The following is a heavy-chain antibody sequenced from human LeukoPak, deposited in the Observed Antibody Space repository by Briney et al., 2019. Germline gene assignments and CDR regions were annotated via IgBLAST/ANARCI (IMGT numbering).Heavy chain of an antibody. CDR2: INHSGST. V-gene: IGHV4-34*01. D-gene: IGHD3-22*01. Sequence: SETLSLTCAVYGGSFSGYYWSWIRQPPGKGLEWIGEINHSGSTNYNPSLKSRVTISVDTSKNQFSLKLSSVTAADTAVYYRARAHNYYDSSGYRPYYFDYWGQGTLVTVSS. J-gene: IGHJ4*02. CDR1: GGSFSGYY. CDR3: ARAHNYYDSSGYRPYYFDY.